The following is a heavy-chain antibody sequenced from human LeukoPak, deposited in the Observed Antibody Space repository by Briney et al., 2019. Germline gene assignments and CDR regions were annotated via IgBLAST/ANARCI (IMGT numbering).Heavy chain of an antibody. V-gene: IGHV1-46*01. D-gene: IGHD2-15*01. CDR1: GGSYTSYD. CDR2: INPSGGST. Sequence: GASVKVSCTASGGSYTSYDIYWIQQAPGQGLEWMGVINPSGGSTGYAQKFQGRVTMTRDTSTSTVYMELSSLTSEDTAMYYCARGECRGGSWYCDYWGQGTLVTVSS. CDR3: ARGECRGGSWYCDY. J-gene: IGHJ4*02.